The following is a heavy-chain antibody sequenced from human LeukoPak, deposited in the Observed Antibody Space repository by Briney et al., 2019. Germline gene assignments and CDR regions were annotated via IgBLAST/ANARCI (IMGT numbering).Heavy chain of an antibody. V-gene: IGHV3-30*02. Sequence: GGSLRLSCAASGFTFSSYGMHWVRQAPGKGLEWVAFIRYDGSNKYYADSVKGRFTISRDNSKNTLYLQMNSLRAEDTAVYYCAKDSSEWLYGGYFDYWGQGTLVTVSS. CDR2: IRYDGSNK. CDR3: AKDSSEWLYGGYFDY. CDR1: GFTFSSYG. J-gene: IGHJ4*02. D-gene: IGHD3-3*01.